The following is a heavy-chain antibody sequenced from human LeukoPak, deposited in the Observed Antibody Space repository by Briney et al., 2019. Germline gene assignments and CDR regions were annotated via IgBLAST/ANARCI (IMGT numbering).Heavy chain of an antibody. J-gene: IGHJ6*02. CDR3: ARGGRSKSGWTLYYYYGMDV. Sequence: PSETLSLTCAVYGGSFSGYYWSWIRQPPGKGLEWIGEINHSGSTNYNPSLKSRVTISVDTSKNQFSLKLSSVTAADTAVYYCARGGRSKSGWTLYYYYGMDVWGQGTTVTASS. CDR1: GGSFSGYY. V-gene: IGHV4-34*01. D-gene: IGHD6-19*01. CDR2: INHSGST.